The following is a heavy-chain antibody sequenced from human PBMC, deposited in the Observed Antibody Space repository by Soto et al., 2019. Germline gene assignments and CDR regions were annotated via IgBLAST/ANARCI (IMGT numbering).Heavy chain of an antibody. CDR2: LIPILGLG. V-gene: IGHV1-69*02. CDR1: GGTFTNYT. Sequence: QVQLVQCGAEVKKPGSSVKVSCKASGGTFTNYTITWVRQAPGQGLEWMGRLIPILGLGYYAQKFRGRVTMTADKSTTTGYLELRRLTSEGTAMYYCARFYLGEDYWGQGTLVTVSS. CDR3: ARFYLGEDY. J-gene: IGHJ4*02. D-gene: IGHD3-16*01.